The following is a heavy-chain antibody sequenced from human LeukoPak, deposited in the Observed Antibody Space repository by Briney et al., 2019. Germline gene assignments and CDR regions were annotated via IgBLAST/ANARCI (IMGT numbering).Heavy chain of an antibody. V-gene: IGHV5-51*01. CDR1: GYSFTSYW. CDR3: ARGSGSYHTAYMN. J-gene: IGHJ4*02. CDR2: IYPGDSDT. D-gene: IGHD1-26*01. Sequence: PGESLKISCKGSGYSFTSYWIGWVGQMPGKALEWMGIIYPGDSDTRYSPSFQGQVTISADKSLSTAYLQWSSLKASDTAMYYCARGSGSYHTAYMNWGQGSPVTVSS.